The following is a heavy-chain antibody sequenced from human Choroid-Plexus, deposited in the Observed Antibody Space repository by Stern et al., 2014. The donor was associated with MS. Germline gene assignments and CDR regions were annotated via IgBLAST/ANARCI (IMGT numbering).Heavy chain of an antibody. CDR2: INPGVLGT. CDR1: GYTFTGYY. CDR3: ARGPNFWSGYQDY. D-gene: IGHD3-3*01. Sequence: VQLVQSGAEVKKPGASVKVSCKASGYTFTGYYMHLGRQAPGQGIVWMGIINPGVLGTTYAQKFQGRVTITRDTSTSTVYMELSSLRSDDTAVYYCARGPNFWSGYQDYWGQGTLVTVSS. V-gene: IGHV1-46*01. J-gene: IGHJ4*02.